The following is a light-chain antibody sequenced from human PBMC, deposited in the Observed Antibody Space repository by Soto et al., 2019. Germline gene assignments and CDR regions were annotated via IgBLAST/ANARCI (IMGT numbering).Light chain of an antibody. CDR1: QTTNTF. J-gene: IGKJ1*01. CDR2: GAP. V-gene: IGKV1-5*01. Sequence: DIQLTQSPSTLSASVGDRCTITCRASQTTNTFLARYQQKPGKDPHLLIYGAPSLQSGVPSRFSGSESGTECTLSIIGLQPDDLGTYYCQQYIVLWTFGQGTKVDLK. CDR3: QQYIVLWT.